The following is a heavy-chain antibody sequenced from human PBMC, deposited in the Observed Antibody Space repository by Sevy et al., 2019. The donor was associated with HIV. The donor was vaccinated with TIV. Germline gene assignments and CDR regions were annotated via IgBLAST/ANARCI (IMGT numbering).Heavy chain of an antibody. J-gene: IGHJ4*02. D-gene: IGHD6-13*01. CDR2: MNPNSGNT. Sequence: ASVKVSCKAYGYTFTSYDINWVRQATGQGLEWMGWMNPNSGNTGYAQKFQGRVTMTRNTSISTAYMELSSLRSEDTAVYYCARGRKYSSSWYEGGDYWGQGTLVTVSS. CDR1: GYTFTSYD. V-gene: IGHV1-8*01. CDR3: ARGRKYSSSWYEGGDY.